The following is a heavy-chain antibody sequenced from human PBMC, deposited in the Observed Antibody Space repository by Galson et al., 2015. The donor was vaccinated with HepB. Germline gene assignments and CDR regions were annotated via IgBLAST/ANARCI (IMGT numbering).Heavy chain of an antibody. CDR2: IWYDGSNK. D-gene: IGHD4-17*01. CDR3: AREDYGDYYYYYGMDV. J-gene: IGHJ6*02. CDR1: GFTFSSYG. Sequence: SLRLSCAASGFTFSSYGMHWVRQAPGKGLEWVAVIWYDGSNKYYADSVMGRFTISRDNSKNTLYLQMNSLRAEDTAVYYCAREDYGDYYYYYGMDVWGQGTTVTVSS. V-gene: IGHV3-33*01.